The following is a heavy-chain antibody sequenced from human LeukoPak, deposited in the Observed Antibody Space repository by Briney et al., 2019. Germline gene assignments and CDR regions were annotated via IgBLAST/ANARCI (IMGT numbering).Heavy chain of an antibody. CDR1: GFTVSSNY. D-gene: IGHD4-17*01. Sequence: GGSLRLSCAASGFTVSSNYMSWVRQAPGQGLEWVSVIYSGGSTYYADSVKGRFTISRYISKNTVYLQMNSLRAEDTAVYYCARTYGDYVYILGYWGQGTLVTVSS. CDR3: ARTYGDYVYILGY. J-gene: IGHJ4*02. V-gene: IGHV3-53*01. CDR2: IYSGGST.